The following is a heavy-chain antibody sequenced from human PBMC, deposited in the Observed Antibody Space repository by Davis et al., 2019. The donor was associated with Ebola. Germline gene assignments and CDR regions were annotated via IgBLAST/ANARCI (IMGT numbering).Heavy chain of an antibody. Sequence: GESLKISCAASGFTFSSYAMSWVRQAPGKGLEWVSAISGSGGSTYYADSVKGRFTISRDNSKNTLYLQMNSLRAEDTAVYYCAKDNFANVGYHDAFDIWGQGTMVTVSS. CDR2: ISGSGGST. CDR3: AKDNFANVGYHDAFDI. V-gene: IGHV3-23*01. D-gene: IGHD5-12*01. CDR1: GFTFSSYA. J-gene: IGHJ3*02.